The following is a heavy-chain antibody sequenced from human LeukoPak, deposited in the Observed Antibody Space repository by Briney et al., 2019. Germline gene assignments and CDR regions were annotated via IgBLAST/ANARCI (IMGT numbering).Heavy chain of an antibody. J-gene: IGHJ6*02. Sequence: SQTLSLTCAVSGGSISSGGYSWSWIRQPPGKGLGWIGYIYHSGSTYYNPSLKSRVTISVDRSKNQFSLKLSSVTAADTAVYYCAAITIFYYGMDVWGQGTTVTVSS. CDR1: GGSISSGGYS. CDR2: IYHSGST. D-gene: IGHD3-9*01. CDR3: AAITIFYYGMDV. V-gene: IGHV4-30-2*01.